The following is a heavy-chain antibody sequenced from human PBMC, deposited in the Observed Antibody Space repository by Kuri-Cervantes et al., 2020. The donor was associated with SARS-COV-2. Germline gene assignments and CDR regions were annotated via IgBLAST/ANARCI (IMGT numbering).Heavy chain of an antibody. CDR1: GFTFSSYW. V-gene: IGHV3-74*01. CDR2: INSYGSST. Sequence: GGSLRLSCAASGFTFSSYWMRWVRQAPGKGLVWVSRINSYGSSTSYADSVKGRFTISRDNAKNTLYLQMDSLRAEDTAVYYCARDAPLYGSGGHNWLDPWGQGTLVTVSS. J-gene: IGHJ5*02. CDR3: ARDAPLYGSGGHNWLDP. D-gene: IGHD3-10*01.